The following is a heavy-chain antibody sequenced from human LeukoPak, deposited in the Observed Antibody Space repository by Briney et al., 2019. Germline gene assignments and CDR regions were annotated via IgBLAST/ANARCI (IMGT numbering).Heavy chain of an antibody. CDR2: IYYSGST. CDR3: AQEPNYYDSSGYTNWFDP. CDR1: GGSFSGYY. V-gene: IGHV4-39*01. J-gene: IGHJ5*02. D-gene: IGHD3-22*01. Sequence: SETLSLTCAVYGGSFSGYYWGWIRQPPGKGLEWIGSIYYSGSTYYNPSLKSRVTISVDTSKNQFSLKLSSVTAADTAVYYCAQEPNYYDSSGYTNWFDPWGQGTLVTVSS.